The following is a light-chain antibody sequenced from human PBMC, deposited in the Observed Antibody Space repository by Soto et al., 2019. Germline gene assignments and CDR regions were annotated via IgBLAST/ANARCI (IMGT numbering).Light chain of an antibody. CDR1: QSVSSY. CDR2: DAS. J-gene: IGKJ1*01. Sequence: EIVMTQSPATLSVSPGERVTPSCRASQSVSSYLAWYQHKPGHPPRLLIYDASTRATGIPARFSGSGSGTDFTLTISSLEPEDFAVYYCQQRLMTFGQGTKVDI. V-gene: IGKV3-11*01. CDR3: QQRLMT.